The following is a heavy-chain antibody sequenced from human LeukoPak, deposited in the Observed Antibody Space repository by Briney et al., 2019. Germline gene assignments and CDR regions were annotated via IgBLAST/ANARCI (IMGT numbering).Heavy chain of an antibody. J-gene: IGHJ2*01. D-gene: IGHD6-13*01. CDR3: ARSRGIAAAGL. V-gene: IGHV3-53*01. CDR1: GFTFSSHS. CDR2: IYSGGST. Sequence: GGSLRLSCAASGFTFSSHSMSWVRQAPGKGLEWVSVIYSGGSTYYADSVKGRFTISRDNSKNTLYLQMNSLRAEDTAVYYCARSRGIAAAGLWGRGTLVTVSS.